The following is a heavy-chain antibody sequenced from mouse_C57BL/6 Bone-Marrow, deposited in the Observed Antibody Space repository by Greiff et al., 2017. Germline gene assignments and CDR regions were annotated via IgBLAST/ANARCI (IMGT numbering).Heavy chain of an antibody. D-gene: IGHD1-1*01. J-gene: IGHJ2*01. V-gene: IGHV1-9*01. CDR1: GYTFTGYW. CDR2: ILPGSGST. CDR3: AYYFYYFDY. Sequence: VQLQQSGAELMKPGASVKLSCKATGYTFTGYWIEWVKQRPGHGLEWIGEILPGSGSTNYHEKFKGKATFTADTSSNTAYMQLSSLTTEDSAIYYCAYYFYYFDYWGEGTTLTVSS.